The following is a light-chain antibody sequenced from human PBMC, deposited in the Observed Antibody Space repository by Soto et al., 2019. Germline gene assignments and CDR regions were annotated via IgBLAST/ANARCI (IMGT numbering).Light chain of an antibody. CDR3: QQSYSTPRT. J-gene: IGKJ1*01. V-gene: IGKV1-39*01. Sequence: IQLTQSPSSLSVSVGDRVTITCRASQTITTYLNWYQQKPGKAPKLLIYAASSLQSGVPSRFSGSGSGTDFTLTISSLQPEDFATYYCQQSYSTPRTFGQGTKVDIK. CDR2: AAS. CDR1: QTITTY.